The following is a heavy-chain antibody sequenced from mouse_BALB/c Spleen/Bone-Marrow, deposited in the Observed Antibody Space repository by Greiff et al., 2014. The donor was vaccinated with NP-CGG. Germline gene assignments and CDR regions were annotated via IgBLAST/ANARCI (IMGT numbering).Heavy chain of an antibody. CDR1: GFTFSSYG. J-gene: IGHJ2*02. V-gene: IGHV5-6*01. D-gene: IGHD3-1*01. CDR3: TRDGLDY. CDR2: ISSGDSYI. Sequence: VQLQQSRGEFVKSGGSLKLSCAASGFTFSSYGMSWVRQTPDKRLEWVATISSGDSYIYYPDSVKGRFTISRDNAMITLCLQISRLKAEDSAMYYSTRDGLDYWGQGTSLTVSS.